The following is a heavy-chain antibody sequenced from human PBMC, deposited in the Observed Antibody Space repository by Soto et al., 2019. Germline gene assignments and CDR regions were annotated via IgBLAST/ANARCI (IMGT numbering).Heavy chain of an antibody. Sequence: EVQLVESGGGLVQPGGSLRLSCAASGFTVSSNYMSWVRQAPGKGLEWVSVIYSGGSTYYADSVKGRFTISRDNSKNTLYLQMHSLRTEDTAVYYCAGEYYYDSSGYYNDYWGQGTLVTVSS. J-gene: IGHJ4*02. D-gene: IGHD3-22*01. CDR2: IYSGGST. V-gene: IGHV3-66*01. CDR3: AGEYYYDSSGYYNDY. CDR1: GFTVSSNY.